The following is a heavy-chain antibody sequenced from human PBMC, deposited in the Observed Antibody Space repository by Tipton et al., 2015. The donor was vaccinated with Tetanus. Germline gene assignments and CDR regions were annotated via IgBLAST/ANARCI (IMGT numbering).Heavy chain of an antibody. CDR2: ISSSGATI. V-gene: IGHV3-11*01. Sequence: SLRLSCAASGFTLSDYYMSWIRQAPGKGLEWLSYISSSGATINYADSVKGRFTLSRDTAKNSLYLLMDSLRADDTAVYYCAKALGSSAWYGTWGQGTLVTVSS. CDR3: AKALGSSAWYGT. D-gene: IGHD6-13*01. CDR1: GFTLSDYY. J-gene: IGHJ5*02.